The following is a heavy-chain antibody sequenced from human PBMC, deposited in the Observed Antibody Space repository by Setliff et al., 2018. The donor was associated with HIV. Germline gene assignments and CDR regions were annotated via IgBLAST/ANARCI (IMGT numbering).Heavy chain of an antibody. Sequence: SETLSLTCAVYGGSFSGYYWSWIRQTPGKGLERIGEIDHSGGTKYNPSLKSRVTISVDASKNHFSLKLRSVTAADTAVYYCARVGAVAGFDYWGQGTLVTVSS. CDR2: IDHSGGT. V-gene: IGHV4-34*01. CDR3: ARVGAVAGFDY. D-gene: IGHD6-19*01. J-gene: IGHJ4*02. CDR1: GGSFSGYY.